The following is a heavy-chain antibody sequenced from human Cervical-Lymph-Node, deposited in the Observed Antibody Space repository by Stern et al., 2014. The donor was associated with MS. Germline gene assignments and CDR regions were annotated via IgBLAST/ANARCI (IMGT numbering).Heavy chain of an antibody. Sequence: VHLVESEAEVKKPGASVTVSCNVSGHPLSELAIHWLRQLPTSGLEWLGQFDPEDGETVYAQRLQGRLTMTEDTTTGTAYMTLTALTSDDTAVYYCATDRGVKWGPGTLVAVSS. V-gene: IGHV1-24*01. CDR1: GHPLSELA. CDR3: ATDRGVK. D-gene: IGHD3-10*01. J-gene: IGHJ4*02. CDR2: FDPEDGET.